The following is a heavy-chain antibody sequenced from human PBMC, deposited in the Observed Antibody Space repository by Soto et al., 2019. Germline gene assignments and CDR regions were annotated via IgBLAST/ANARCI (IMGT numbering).Heavy chain of an antibody. Sequence: SEALSLTCAVSGGSIISTDHFWVWIRQPPGKGLEWIGSIYYTGTTYYNPSLTSRVTMSVDTSKNQFSLNLSSVTAADAAVYYCARQFSYDICAPPCLLYICGRGSLVTVSS. CDR3: ARQFSYDICAPPCLLYI. CDR1: GGSIISTDHF. J-gene: IGHJ4*02. D-gene: IGHD3-9*01. V-gene: IGHV4-39*01. CDR2: IYYTGTT.